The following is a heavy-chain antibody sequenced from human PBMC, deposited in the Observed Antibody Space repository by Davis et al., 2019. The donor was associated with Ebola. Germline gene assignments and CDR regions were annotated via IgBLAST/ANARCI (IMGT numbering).Heavy chain of an antibody. J-gene: IGHJ5*02. CDR3: ARDLTTVTSDWFDP. V-gene: IGHV3-7*01. CDR2: IKQDGSEK. D-gene: IGHD4-17*01. CDR1: GFTFSSYW. Sequence: GGSLRLSCAASGFTFSSYWMSWVRQAPGKGLEWVANIKQDGSEKYYVDSVKGRFTISRDSAKNSLYLQMNSLRAEDTAVYYCARDLTTVTSDWFDPWGQGTLVTVSS.